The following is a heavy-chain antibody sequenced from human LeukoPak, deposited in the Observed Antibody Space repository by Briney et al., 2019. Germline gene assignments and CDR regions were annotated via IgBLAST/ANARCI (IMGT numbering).Heavy chain of an antibody. CDR1: GYSFTSYW. D-gene: IGHD2-15*01. J-gene: IGHJ6*03. V-gene: IGHV5-51*01. Sequence: GESLKISCKGSGYSFTSYWIGWVRQMPGKGLEWMGIIYPGDSDTRYSPSFQGQVTISADKPISTAYLQWSSLKASDTAMYYCARHRIESYYYYYMDVWGKGTTVTISS. CDR3: ARHRIESYYYYYMDV. CDR2: IYPGDSDT.